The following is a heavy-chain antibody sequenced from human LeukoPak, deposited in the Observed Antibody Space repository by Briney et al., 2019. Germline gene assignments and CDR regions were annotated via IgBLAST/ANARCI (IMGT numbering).Heavy chain of an antibody. CDR2: IWYDGSNK. Sequence: GRSLRLSCAASGFTFSSYGIHWVRQAPGKGLEWVAVIWYDGSNKYYADSVKGRFTISRDNSKNTLYLQMNSLRAEDTAVYYCAKDCGSYDVGNYFDYWGQGTLVTVSS. D-gene: IGHD1-26*01. V-gene: IGHV3-33*06. CDR1: GFTFSSYG. J-gene: IGHJ4*02. CDR3: AKDCGSYDVGNYFDY.